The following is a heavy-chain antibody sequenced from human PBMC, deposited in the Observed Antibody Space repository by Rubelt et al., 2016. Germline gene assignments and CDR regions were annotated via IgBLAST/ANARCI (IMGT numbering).Heavy chain of an antibody. V-gene: IGHV4-59*05. CDR3: ARPDGVGTTWY. J-gene: IGHJ4*02. CDR2: IYYSGST. CDR1: GASISSGY. Sequence: QVQLQESGPGLVKPSETLSLTCTVSGASISSGYWSWIRQPPGKGLEWIGSIYYSGSTYHDPSIKSRITISVDTSNNQFSLKLSAGTAADTAVYYCARPDGVGTTWYWGQGTLVTVSS. D-gene: IGHD1-26*01.